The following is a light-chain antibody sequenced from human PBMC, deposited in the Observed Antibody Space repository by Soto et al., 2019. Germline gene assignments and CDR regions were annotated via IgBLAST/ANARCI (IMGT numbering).Light chain of an antibody. V-gene: IGLV2-14*01. CDR3: RSYTSSSTGV. CDR2: EVS. J-gene: IGLJ2*01. CDR1: SSDVGGYNY. Sequence: QSALTQPASVSGSPGQSITISCTGTSSDVGGYNYVSWYHQHPGKAPKLMIYEVSNRPSGVSNRFSGSKSGNTASLTISGLQAEDEADYYCRSYTSSSTGVFGGGTKVTVL.